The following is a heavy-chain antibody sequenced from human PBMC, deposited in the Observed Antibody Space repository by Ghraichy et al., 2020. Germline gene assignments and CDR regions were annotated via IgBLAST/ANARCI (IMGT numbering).Heavy chain of an antibody. J-gene: IGHJ5*02. CDR3: VRLKDGAS. V-gene: IGHV3-74*01. Sequence: GGSLRLSCAASGFTFSNYWMYWFRQAPGKGLVWVSRINSDSSRTDCADSVKGRCTVSRDNAKNTLFLQMDSLRDEDTAVYYCVRLKDGASWGQGTLVTVSS. CDR2: INSDSSRT. D-gene: IGHD4/OR15-4a*01. CDR1: GFTFSNYW.